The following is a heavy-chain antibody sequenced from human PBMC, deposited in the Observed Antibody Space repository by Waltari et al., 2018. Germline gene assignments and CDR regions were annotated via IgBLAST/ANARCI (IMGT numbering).Heavy chain of an antibody. CDR2: IYYSGST. CDR1: GGSISSGGYY. Sequence: QVQLQESGPGLVKPSQTLSLTCTVSGGSISSGGYYWSWIRQHPGKGLEWIGYIYYSGSTYYNPSLKSRVTISVDTSKNQFALELSSVTAAATAVYYCAGEEGGTIDYWGQGTLVTVSS. CDR3: AGEEGGTIDY. V-gene: IGHV4-31*03. J-gene: IGHJ4*02. D-gene: IGHD1-1*01.